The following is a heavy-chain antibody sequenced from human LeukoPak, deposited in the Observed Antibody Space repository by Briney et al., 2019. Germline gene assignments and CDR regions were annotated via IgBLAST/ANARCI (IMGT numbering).Heavy chain of an antibody. CDR3: ARRVGFYGSGSLNYFDP. Sequence: SETLSLTCTVSGVSIGTSSYYWGWIRQPPGKGLEWIGSNFRTGSTYYSASLKSRLSISVDTSKNHIVLKLTSVTAADTAVYFCARRVGFYGSGSLNYFDPWGQGILVSVSS. CDR1: GVSIGTSSYY. CDR2: NFRTGST. J-gene: IGHJ5*01. V-gene: IGHV4-39*02. D-gene: IGHD3-10*01.